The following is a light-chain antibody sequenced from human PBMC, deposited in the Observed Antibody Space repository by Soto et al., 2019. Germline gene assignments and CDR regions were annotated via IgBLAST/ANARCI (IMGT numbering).Light chain of an antibody. CDR2: EVT. V-gene: IGLV2-8*01. CDR1: SSDVGGYNY. Sequence: QSALSQPASVSGSPGQSITISCAGTSSDVGGYNYVSWYQQRPGKAPKLLIHEVTKRPSGVPDRFSGSKSGNTASLTVSGLQAEDEADYYCSSYAGRTLYVFGTGTKLTVL. CDR3: SSYAGRTLYV. J-gene: IGLJ1*01.